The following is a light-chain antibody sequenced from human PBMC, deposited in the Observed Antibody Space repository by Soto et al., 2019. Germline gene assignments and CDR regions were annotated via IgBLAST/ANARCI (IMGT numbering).Light chain of an antibody. CDR2: DAS. Sequence: IVMTQSPGTLSVSPGERATLSCRASQSVSVNLAWYQQKPGQAPGLLIYDASNRATGIPARFSGSGSGTDFTLTISSLEPEDFAVYYCQQRSNWPITFGQGTRLEIK. V-gene: IGKV3-11*01. CDR1: QSVSVN. CDR3: QQRSNWPIT. J-gene: IGKJ5*01.